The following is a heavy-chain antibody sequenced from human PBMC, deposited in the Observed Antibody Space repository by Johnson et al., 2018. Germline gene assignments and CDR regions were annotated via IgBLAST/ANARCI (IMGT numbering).Heavy chain of an antibody. CDR1: GFTFEDYV. D-gene: IGHD4-17*01. J-gene: IGHJ1*01. CDR3: ARGLYGDYVGSEYLQH. CDR2: TNWNTGSM. Sequence: VQLVESGGGLVQPGRSLRLSCAASGFTFEDYVLHWVRQIPGTGLELVSRTNWNTGSMGCADSVKGRCTISRDNAKNTLYLQMDSLRVEDTAVYFCARGLYGDYVGSEYLQHWGQGTLVTVSS. V-gene: IGHV3-9*01.